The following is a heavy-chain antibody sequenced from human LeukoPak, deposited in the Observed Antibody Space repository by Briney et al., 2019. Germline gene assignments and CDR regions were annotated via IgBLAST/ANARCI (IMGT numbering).Heavy chain of an antibody. CDR2: ISGSGGST. CDR3: ARWGNDYSQFDS. CDR1: GFTFSSYA. J-gene: IGHJ4*02. Sequence: GGSLRLSCAASGFTFSSYAMSWVRQAPGKGLEWVSAISGSGGSTYYADSVKGRFTISRDNSKNTLYLQMNSLRTEDTAVYFCARWGNDYSQFDSWGQGTLVTVS. D-gene: IGHD4-11*01. V-gene: IGHV3-23*01.